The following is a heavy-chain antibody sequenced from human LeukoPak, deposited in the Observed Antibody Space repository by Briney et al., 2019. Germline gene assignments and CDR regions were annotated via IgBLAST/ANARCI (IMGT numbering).Heavy chain of an antibody. CDR3: ASGGSGYSYGFYYYYYMDV. V-gene: IGHV1-2*02. CDR1: GYTFTGYY. Sequence: GASVKVSCKASGYTFTGYYMHWVRQAPGQGLEWMGWINPNSGGTNYAQKFQGRVTITRNTSISTAYMELSRLRSEDTAVYYCASGGSGYSYGFYYYYYMDVWGKGTTVTVSS. J-gene: IGHJ6*03. D-gene: IGHD5-18*01. CDR2: INPNSGGT.